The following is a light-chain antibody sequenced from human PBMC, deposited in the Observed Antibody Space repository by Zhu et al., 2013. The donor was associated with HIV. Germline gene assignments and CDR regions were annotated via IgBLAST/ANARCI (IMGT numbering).Light chain of an antibody. CDR3: QQFGTSPVYT. V-gene: IGKV3-20*01. CDR1: QSVSSSY. Sequence: EIVLTQSPVTLSLSPGDRATLSCRASQSVSSSYFSWYQQKPGQAPRLLIYGTSSRATGIPDRFSGSGSGTDFTLTISRLEPEDFALYYCQQFGTSPVYTFGQGTKVEIK. CDR2: GTS. J-gene: IGKJ2*01.